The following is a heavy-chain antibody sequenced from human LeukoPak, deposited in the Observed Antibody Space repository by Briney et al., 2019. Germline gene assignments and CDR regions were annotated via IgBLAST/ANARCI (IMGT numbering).Heavy chain of an antibody. Sequence: ASVKVSCKASGYTFNGYYMHWVRQAPGQGLEWMGWINPNSGGTNYAQKFQGRVTMTRDTSISTAYMELSRLRSDDTAVYYCARSRHCSSTSCYHKTRFDPWGQGTLVTVSS. J-gene: IGHJ5*02. CDR3: ARSRHCSSTSCYHKTRFDP. CDR1: GYTFNGYY. D-gene: IGHD2-2*01. V-gene: IGHV1-2*02. CDR2: INPNSGGT.